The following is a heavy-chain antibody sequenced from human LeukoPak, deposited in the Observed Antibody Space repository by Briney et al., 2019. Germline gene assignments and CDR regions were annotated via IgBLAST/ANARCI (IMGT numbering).Heavy chain of an antibody. J-gene: IGHJ5*02. CDR2: INHSGST. V-gene: IGHV4-34*01. CDR1: GGSFSGYY. CDR3: PRGESSSAAPGIRFVP. Sequence: SETLSLTCAVYGGSFSGYYWSWIRQPPGKGLEWIGEINHSGSTNYNPSLKSRVTRSVDTSKNQFSLTLSSVTAADTAVYYCPRGESSSAAPGIRFVPWGQGTLVTLSS. D-gene: IGHD6-13*01.